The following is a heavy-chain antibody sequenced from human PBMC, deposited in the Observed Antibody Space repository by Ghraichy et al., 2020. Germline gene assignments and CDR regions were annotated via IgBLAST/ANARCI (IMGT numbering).Heavy chain of an antibody. CDR1: GFNFTNYG. D-gene: IGHD3-10*01. V-gene: IGHV3-33*01. Sequence: GGSLRLSCAAYGFNFTNYGIHWVRQAPGKGLEWVAVIWYDGNSKYYADYVKGRFSISRDNSKKTVNLQMNSLRAEDTAVYYCAGERSYGDAFEIWGQGTMVTVSS. CDR3: AGERSYGDAFEI. J-gene: IGHJ3*02. CDR2: IWYDGNSK.